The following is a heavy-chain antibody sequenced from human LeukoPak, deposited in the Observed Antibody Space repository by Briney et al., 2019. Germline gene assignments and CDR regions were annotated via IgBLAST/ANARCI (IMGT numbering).Heavy chain of an antibody. J-gene: IGHJ4*02. D-gene: IGHD3-22*01. V-gene: IGHV3-23*01. CDR1: GFTFSGHG. Sequence: EGSLRLSCAASGFTFSGHGMNWVRQAPGKGLEWVSGITGSGATAYYADSVKGRFTISRDNAKNSLYLQMNSLRAEDTAVYYCARDAYDTSGYYPKFDYWGQGTLVTVSS. CDR3: ARDAYDTSGYYPKFDY. CDR2: ITGSGATA.